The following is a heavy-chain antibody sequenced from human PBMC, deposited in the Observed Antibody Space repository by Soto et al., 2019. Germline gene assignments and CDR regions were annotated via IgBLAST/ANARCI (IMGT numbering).Heavy chain of an antibody. D-gene: IGHD2-15*01. J-gene: IGHJ6*02. CDR2: IIPDLGTT. CDR3: GGGGGYCDAGACYPLYCYSGMAV. Sequence: QVQLVQSGTEVKKPGSSVKVSCKASGGTFTNYAVSWVRQAPGQGLEWMGGIIPDLGTTNSAQKFQDRVTLPAGMGTSTAQLGLRSLTSGDAGVYFCGGGGGYCDAGACYPLYCYSGMAVWGQGPTVIVS. V-gene: IGHV1-69*06. CDR1: GGTFTNYA.